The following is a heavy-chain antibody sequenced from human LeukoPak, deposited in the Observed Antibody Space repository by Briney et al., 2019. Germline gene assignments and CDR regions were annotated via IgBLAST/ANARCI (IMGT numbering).Heavy chain of an antibody. D-gene: IGHD5-12*01. CDR1: GGSISSYY. J-gene: IGHJ3*02. CDR3: ARDIGGRDAFDI. Sequence: SETLSLTCTVSGGSISSYYWSWIRQHPGKGLEWIGYIDYSGNTYYNPSLKSRLNISVDTSETQFSLKLTSVTAADTAMYYCARDIGGRDAFDIWAQGTMVTVSS. CDR2: IDYSGNT. V-gene: IGHV4-59*06.